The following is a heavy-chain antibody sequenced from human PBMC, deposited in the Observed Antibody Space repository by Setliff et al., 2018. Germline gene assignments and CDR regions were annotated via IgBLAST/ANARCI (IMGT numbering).Heavy chain of an antibody. CDR3: ARLSSLDTAMVTVDY. V-gene: IGHV3-21*01. D-gene: IGHD5-18*01. CDR1: GFTFSSYS. CDR2: ISSSSSYI. J-gene: IGHJ4*02. Sequence: GGSLRLSCAASGFTFSSYSMNWVRQAPGKGLEWVSSISSSSSYIYYADSVKGRFTISRDNAKNSLYLQMNSLRAEDMAVYYCARLSSLDTAMVTVDYWGQGTLVTVSS.